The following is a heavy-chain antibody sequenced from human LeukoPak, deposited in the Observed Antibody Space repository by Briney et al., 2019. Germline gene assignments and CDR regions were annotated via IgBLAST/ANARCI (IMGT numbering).Heavy chain of an antibody. J-gene: IGHJ4*02. CDR3: ARVTRSPGNYFDY. D-gene: IGHD2-21*02. CDR2: ISGSGGST. Sequence: GGSLRLSCAASGFTFSSYAMSWVRQAPGKGLEWVSAISGSGGSTYYADSVKGRFTISRDNAKNSLYLQMNSLRAEDTAVYFCARVTRSPGNYFDYWGQGTLVTVSS. V-gene: IGHV3-23*01. CDR1: GFTFSSYA.